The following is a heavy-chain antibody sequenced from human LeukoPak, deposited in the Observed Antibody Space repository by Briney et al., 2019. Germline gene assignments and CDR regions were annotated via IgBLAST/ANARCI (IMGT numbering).Heavy chain of an antibody. Sequence: GGPLRLSCAASGLTFSSYAMSWVRQAPGKGLEWVSAISGSGGSTYYADSVKGRFTISRDNSKNTLYLQMNSLRAEDTAVYYCAKDRDWGITMIVVVISNSNGFDYWGQGTLVTVSS. CDR3: AKDRDWGITMIVVVISNSNGFDY. CDR1: GLTFSSYA. V-gene: IGHV3-23*01. D-gene: IGHD3-22*01. J-gene: IGHJ4*02. CDR2: ISGSGGST.